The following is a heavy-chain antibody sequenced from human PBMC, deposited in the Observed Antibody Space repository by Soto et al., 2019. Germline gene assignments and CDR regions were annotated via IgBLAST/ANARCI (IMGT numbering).Heavy chain of an antibody. V-gene: IGHV4-31*03. CDR3: ARGVGYYGSGSYSYYYGMDV. CDR1: GGSISSGGYY. J-gene: IGHJ6*02. D-gene: IGHD3-10*01. Sequence: QVQLQESGPGLVKPSQTLSLTCTVSGGSISSGGYYWSWIRQHPGKGLEWIGYIYYSGSTYYNPSLKSRVIISVDTSKNQFSLKLSSVTAADTAVYYCARGVGYYGSGSYSYYYGMDVWGQGTTVTVSS. CDR2: IYYSGST.